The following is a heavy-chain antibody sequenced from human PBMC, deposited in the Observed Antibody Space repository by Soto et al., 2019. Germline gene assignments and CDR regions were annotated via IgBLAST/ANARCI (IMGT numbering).Heavy chain of an antibody. CDR2: IYSGGST. J-gene: IGHJ4*02. V-gene: IGHV3-66*01. Sequence: EVQLVESGGGLVQPGGSLRLSCAVSGFTVSNNYMSWVRQAPGKGLEWVSLIYSGGSTYYADSVKGRFTISRDNSKNTLYLQMNSLRADDTAVYYCAARAVAAPFWGQGTLVTVSS. CDR3: AARAVAAPF. CDR1: GFTVSNNY. D-gene: IGHD6-19*01.